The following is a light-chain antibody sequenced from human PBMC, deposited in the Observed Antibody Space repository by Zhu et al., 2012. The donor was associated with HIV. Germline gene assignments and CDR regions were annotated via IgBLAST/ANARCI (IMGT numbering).Light chain of an antibody. J-gene: IGKJ4*01. CDR2: DAT. V-gene: IGKV3-11*01. CDR1: QSASIF. Sequence: IVLTQSPATLSLSPGERATLSCRASQSASIFVAWYQQRPGQAPRLLIYDATKRATGIPARFSGSGSGTDSTLTISSLEPEDFALYYCQQRRNWPLTFGGGTRVEIK. CDR3: QQRRNWPLT.